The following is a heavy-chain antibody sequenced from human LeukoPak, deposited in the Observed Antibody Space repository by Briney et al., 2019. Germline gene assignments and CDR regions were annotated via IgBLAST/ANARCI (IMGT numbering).Heavy chain of an antibody. CDR3: ARERGGFGGYLPYYYLDV. V-gene: IGHV3-48*04. D-gene: IGHD5-12*01. CDR1: GFSFSNFG. Sequence: GGSLRLSCAGTGFSFSNFGMNWVRQAPGKGLECVSFISGSSGTIYYADSVKGRSTISRDNTKNSLYLQMNSLRAEDTAIYYCARERGGFGGYLPYYYLDVWGKGTTVTVSS. J-gene: IGHJ6*03. CDR2: ISGSSGTI.